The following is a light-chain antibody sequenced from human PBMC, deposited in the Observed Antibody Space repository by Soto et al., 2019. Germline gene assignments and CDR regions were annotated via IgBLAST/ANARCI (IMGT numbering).Light chain of an antibody. CDR2: AAS. J-gene: IGKJ1*01. CDR1: QSISSN. CDR3: QQSHSIPWT. V-gene: IGKV1-39*01. Sequence: DIHMTHSPSSLSASVGDRVTITCRASQSISSNLHWYQQEPGKAPKLLIDAASNLQSGVPSTFSGSGSRTAFPLTISSLHPEELATYYWQQSHSIPWTCSQETKL.